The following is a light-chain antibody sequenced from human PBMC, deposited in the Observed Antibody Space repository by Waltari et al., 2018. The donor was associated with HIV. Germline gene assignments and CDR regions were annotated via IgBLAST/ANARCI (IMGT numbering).Light chain of an antibody. V-gene: IGKV2-28*01. CDR3: MHGQQTPV. J-gene: IGKJ1*01. CDR2: LGS. CDR1: QNLLHTNGHNY. Sequence: DIAMIQSTAYLAASPGESASLSCRSSQNLLHTNGHNYLDWYLQRPGQAPELLIYLGSQRASGVPDRIAGSGSGTSFILKINRVEAEDVGVYYCMHGQQTPVFGQGTKVEIK.